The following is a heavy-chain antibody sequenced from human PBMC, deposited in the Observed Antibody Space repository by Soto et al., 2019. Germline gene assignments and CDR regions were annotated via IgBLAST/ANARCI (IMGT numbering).Heavy chain of an antibody. J-gene: IGHJ4*02. CDR1: GFMFSAYW. CDR3: ARDLGYYDSSGYFDY. D-gene: IGHD3-22*01. Sequence: EVQLVESGGGLVQPGGSLRLSCAASGFMFSAYWMSWVRQAPGKGLEWVANIHGDGGKIYYVDSVKGRFTISRDNAKRSLYLQMNSLRAEDTAVYYCARDLGYYDSSGYFDYWGQGTLVTVSS. V-gene: IGHV3-7*01. CDR2: IHGDGGKI.